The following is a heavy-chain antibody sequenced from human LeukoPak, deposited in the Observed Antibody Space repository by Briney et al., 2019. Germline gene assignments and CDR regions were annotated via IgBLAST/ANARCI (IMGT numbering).Heavy chain of an antibody. V-gene: IGHV1-69*13. Sequence: SVKVSCKASGGTFSSYAISWVRQAPGQGLEWMGGIIPIFGTANYAQKFQGRVTITADESTSTAYMEMSSVRSEDTGVYYCAICPGLRYFDWLHNWFDPWGQGTLVTVSS. CDR1: GGTFSSYA. CDR2: IIPIFGTA. D-gene: IGHD3-9*01. CDR3: AICPGLRYFDWLHNWFDP. J-gene: IGHJ5*02.